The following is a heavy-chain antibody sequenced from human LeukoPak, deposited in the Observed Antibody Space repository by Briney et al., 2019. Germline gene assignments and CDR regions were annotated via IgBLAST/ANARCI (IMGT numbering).Heavy chain of an antibody. CDR1: GFTFTSYT. V-gene: IGHV3-23*01. D-gene: IGHD3-10*01. J-gene: IGHJ4*02. Sequence: GGSLRLSCAASGFTFTSYTMSWVRQAPGKGLEWVSGVSGSGGTTYYADSVKGRFTISRDNSKNTLYLQMNSLTAELTAINYWAKAGHYYGSGSYPIFDYWGQGILVTVSS. CDR3: AKAGHYYGSGSYPIFDY. CDR2: VSGSGGTT.